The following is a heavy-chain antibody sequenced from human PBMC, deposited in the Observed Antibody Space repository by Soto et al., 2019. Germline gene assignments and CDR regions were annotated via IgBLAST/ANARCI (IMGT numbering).Heavy chain of an antibody. CDR3: ARATYYYDSSGYYGYYFDY. CDR2: IYYRGST. Sequence: QVQLQESGPGLVKPSETLSLTCTVSGGSISSYYWSWIRQPPGKGLEWIGYIYYRGSTNYNSSLKSRVTISVDTSKNQLSLKLSSVTAADTAVYYCARATYYYDSSGYYGYYFDYWGQGTLVTVSS. CDR1: GGSISSYY. V-gene: IGHV4-59*01. D-gene: IGHD3-22*01. J-gene: IGHJ4*02.